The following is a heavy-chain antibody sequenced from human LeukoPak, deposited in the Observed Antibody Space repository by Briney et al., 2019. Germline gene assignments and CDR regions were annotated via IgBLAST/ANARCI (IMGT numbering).Heavy chain of an antibody. Sequence: GGSLRLSCAASGFTFSGYWMHWVRQAPGKGLEWVSIIYNGGDTYYADSVKGRFTISRDNSKNTLYLQMNSLRAEDTAVYYCAGGPSRMTTNYWGQGTLVTVSS. CDR3: AGGPSRMTTNY. J-gene: IGHJ4*02. CDR2: IYNGGDT. V-gene: IGHV3-53*01. CDR1: GFTFSGYW. D-gene: IGHD5-24*01.